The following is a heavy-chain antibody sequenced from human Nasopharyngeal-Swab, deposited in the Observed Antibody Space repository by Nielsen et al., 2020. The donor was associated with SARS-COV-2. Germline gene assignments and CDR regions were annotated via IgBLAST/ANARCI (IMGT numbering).Heavy chain of an antibody. D-gene: IGHD5-12*01. Sequence: GESLKISCKGSGYSFTSYWIAWVRQMPGKGLEWMGIIYPRDSDNRYIPSFQGQVTISADKSISTAYLQWSSLKASDTAMYYCVRPEGVATSFKYYFQYGMDVWGQGTMVTVPS. CDR3: VRPEGVATSFKYYFQYGMDV. CDR1: GYSFTSYW. CDR2: IYPRDSDN. V-gene: IGHV5-51*01. J-gene: IGHJ6*02.